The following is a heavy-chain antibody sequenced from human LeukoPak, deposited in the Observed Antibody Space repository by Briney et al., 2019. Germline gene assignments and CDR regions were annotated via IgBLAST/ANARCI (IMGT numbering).Heavy chain of an antibody. CDR1: GYTFTGYY. CDR2: INPNSGGT. J-gene: IGHJ3*02. V-gene: IGHV1-2*02. Sequence: ASVKVSCKASGYTFTGYYMHWVRQAPGQGLEWMGWINPNSGGTNYAQKFQGRVTMTRDTSISTAYMELSRLRSEDTAVYYCASQNPPYPVEMATITAFDIWGQGTMVTVSS. D-gene: IGHD5-24*01. CDR3: ASQNPPYPVEMATITAFDI.